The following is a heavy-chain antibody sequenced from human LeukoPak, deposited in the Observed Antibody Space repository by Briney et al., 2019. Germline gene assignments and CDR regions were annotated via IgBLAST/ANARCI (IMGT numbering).Heavy chain of an antibody. V-gene: IGHV1-3*01. CDR1: GYTFTSYT. Sequence: GASVKVSCKASGYTFTSYTIHWVRQDPGQRLEWMGWINAGNGNTKYSQKFQGRVTITRDTSASTAYMELSSLRSEDTAVYYCARDLPYYYDSSGHTSGLDYWGQGTLVTVSS. CDR3: ARDLPYYYDSSGHTSGLDY. CDR2: INAGNGNT. J-gene: IGHJ4*02. D-gene: IGHD3-22*01.